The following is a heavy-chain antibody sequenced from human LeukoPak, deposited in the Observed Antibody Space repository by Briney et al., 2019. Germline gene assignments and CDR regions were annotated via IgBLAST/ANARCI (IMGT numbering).Heavy chain of an antibody. CDR1: GGSVSGGSYY. CDR2: IYYSGST. V-gene: IGHV4-61*01. Sequence: PSETLSLTCTVSGGSVSGGSYYWSWIRQPPGKGLEWIGYIYYSGSTKYNPSLKSRVTISIDTSKNQFSLKLSSMTAADTAMYYCAGVVGGSYSMDVWGQGTTVTVSS. D-gene: IGHD1-26*01. CDR3: AGVVGGSYSMDV. J-gene: IGHJ6*03.